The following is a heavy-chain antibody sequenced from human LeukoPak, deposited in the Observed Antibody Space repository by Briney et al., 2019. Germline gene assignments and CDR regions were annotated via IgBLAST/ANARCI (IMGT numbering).Heavy chain of an antibody. CDR3: ARDLLHYDILTGYYLYGMDV. CDR2: ISSSGSTI. Sequence: GGSLRLSCAASGFTFSDYYMSWIRQAPGKGLEWVSYISSSGSTIYYADSVKGRFTISRDNAKNSLYLQMNSLRAEDTAVYYCARDLLHYDILTGYYLYGMDVWGQGTTVTVSS. J-gene: IGHJ6*02. CDR1: GFTFSDYY. D-gene: IGHD3-9*01. V-gene: IGHV3-11*04.